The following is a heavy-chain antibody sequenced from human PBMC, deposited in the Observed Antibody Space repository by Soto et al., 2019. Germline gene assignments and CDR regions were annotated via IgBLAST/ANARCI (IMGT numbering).Heavy chain of an antibody. CDR1: GFTFSSYW. Sequence: GGSLRLSCAASGFTFSSYWMSWVRQAPGKGLEWVANIKQDGSEKYYVDSVEGRFTISRDNAKNSLYLQMNSLRAEDTAVCYCARVVSSSWYDWFDPWGQGTLVTVSS. CDR3: ARVVSSSWYDWFDP. D-gene: IGHD6-13*01. J-gene: IGHJ5*02. V-gene: IGHV3-7*05. CDR2: IKQDGSEK.